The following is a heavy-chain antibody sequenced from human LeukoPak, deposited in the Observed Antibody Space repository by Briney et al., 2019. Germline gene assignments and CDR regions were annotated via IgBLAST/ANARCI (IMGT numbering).Heavy chain of an antibody. J-gene: IGHJ3*02. V-gene: IGHV3-9*01. CDR1: GFTFDDYA. CDR2: ISWNSGSI. Sequence: GGSLRLSCAASGFTFDDYAMHWVRQAAGKGLEWVSGISWNSGSIGYADSVKGRFTISRDNAKNSLYLQMNSLRAEDTALYYCAKTRSSGWYPRDPFDIWGQGTMVTVSS. CDR3: AKTRSSGWYPRDPFDI. D-gene: IGHD6-19*01.